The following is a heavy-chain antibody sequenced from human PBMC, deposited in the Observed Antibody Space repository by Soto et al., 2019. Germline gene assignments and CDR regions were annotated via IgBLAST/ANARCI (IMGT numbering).Heavy chain of an antibody. CDR1: GYSISSGYY. V-gene: IGHV4-38-2*02. D-gene: IGHD6-19*01. J-gene: IGHJ1*01. CDR2: IYYSGST. CDR3: ARLPGPYSSMGDQYFQH. Sequence: SETLSLTCTVSGYSISSGYYWGWIRQPPGKSLEWIGSIYYSGSTNYNPSLKSRVTISVDTSKNQFSLKLSSVTAADTAVYYCARLPGPYSSMGDQYFQHWGQGTLVTVSS.